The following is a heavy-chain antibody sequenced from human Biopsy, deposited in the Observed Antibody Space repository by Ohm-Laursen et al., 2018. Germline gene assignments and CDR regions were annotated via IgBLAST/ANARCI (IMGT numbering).Heavy chain of an antibody. Sequence: SSVKVSCKASGGTFSSYSISWVRQAPGQGLEWMGGIIPIFGIINHAQKFQGRVTISADEFTGTAYMELRSLRSEDTAVYYCAPQTPRDPDILTGAYHYDMAVWGQGTTVTVSS. D-gene: IGHD3-9*01. CDR1: GGTFSSYS. CDR3: APQTPRDPDILTGAYHYDMAV. V-gene: IGHV1-69*01. J-gene: IGHJ6*02. CDR2: IIPIFGII.